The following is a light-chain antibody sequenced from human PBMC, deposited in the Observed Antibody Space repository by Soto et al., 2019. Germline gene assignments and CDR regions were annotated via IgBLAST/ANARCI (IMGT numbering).Light chain of an antibody. CDR3: QQRQYWPPIT. CDR2: DAS. J-gene: IGKJ5*01. CDR1: QSVSSN. Sequence: EIVMTHSPATLSVSPVEIATLSCRASQSVSSNLAWYQQKPGQAPRLLIYDASNRATGIPARFIGSGSGTDFTLTISSLEPEDFAVYYCQQRQYWPPITFGQGTRLEIK. V-gene: IGKV3-11*01.